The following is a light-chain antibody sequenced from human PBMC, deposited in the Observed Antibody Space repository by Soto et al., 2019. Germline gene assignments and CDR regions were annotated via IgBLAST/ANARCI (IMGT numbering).Light chain of an antibody. CDR3: SAYLPSDILL. CDR2: DIT. CDR1: TYYY. V-gene: IGLV2-11*01. Sequence: QSVLTQPRSVSGSLGQSVTISCSGTTYYYVSWYQHPPGKAPKLIIYDITKRPSGVPDRFSASKSGSAASLTISGLQAEDEADYYCSAYLPSDILLFGGGTKVTVL. J-gene: IGLJ2*01.